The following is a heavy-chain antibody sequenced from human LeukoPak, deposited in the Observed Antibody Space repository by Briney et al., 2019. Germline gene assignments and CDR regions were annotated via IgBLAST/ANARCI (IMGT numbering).Heavy chain of an antibody. CDR1: GYTFTGYY. CDR3: ARGRTGGVPAAMDY. J-gene: IGHJ4*02. CDR2: INPNSGNT. Sequence: ASVKVSCKASGYTFTGYYMHWVRQAPGQGLEWMGWINPNSGNTHYAQKFQDRVTMTRDTSISTAYMELNSLRSEDTAVYYCARGRTGGVPAAMDYWGQGTLVTVSS. D-gene: IGHD2-2*01. V-gene: IGHV1-2*02.